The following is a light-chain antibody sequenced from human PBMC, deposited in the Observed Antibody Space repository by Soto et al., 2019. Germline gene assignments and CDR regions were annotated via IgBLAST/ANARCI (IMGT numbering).Light chain of an antibody. CDR1: QRVSSSY. J-gene: IGKJ5*01. CDR3: QQYNNWPIT. Sequence: EIVLTQSPGTLSLSPGERATLSCRASQRVSSSYLAWYQQKPGQAPRLLIYGASSRATGIPDRFSGSGSGTEFTLTVSSLQSEDFAVYYCQQYNNWPITFGQGTRLEIK. V-gene: IGKV3-20*01. CDR2: GAS.